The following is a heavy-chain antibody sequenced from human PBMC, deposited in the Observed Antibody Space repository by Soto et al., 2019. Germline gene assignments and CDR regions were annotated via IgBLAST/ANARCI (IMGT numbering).Heavy chain of an antibody. CDR3: ARHGGSSWSNFDY. V-gene: IGHV5-51*01. D-gene: IGHD6-13*01. Sequence: GESLKISCKGSGYSFTNYWIAWVRQMPGKGLEWMGIIYPGDSDTRYSPSFQGQVTISADKSISTAYLQWSSLKASDTAMYYCARHGGSSWSNFDYWGQGTLVTVSS. CDR1: GYSFTNYW. J-gene: IGHJ4*02. CDR2: IYPGDSDT.